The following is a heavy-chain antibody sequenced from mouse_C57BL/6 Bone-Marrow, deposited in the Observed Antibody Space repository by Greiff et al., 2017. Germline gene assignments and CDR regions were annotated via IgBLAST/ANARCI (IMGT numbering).Heavy chain of an antibody. CDR1: GFSLTSYG. CDR2: IWRGGST. V-gene: IGHV2-5*01. D-gene: IGHD4-1*01. CDR3: AKQVRLGHWYCDV. Sequence: QVQLQQSGPGLVQPSQSLSITCTVSGFSLTSYGVHWVRQSPGKGLEWLGVIWRGGSTDYNAAFMSRLSITKDNSKSQVFFKMNSLQADDTAIYYCAKQVRLGHWYCDVWGTGTTVTVSS. J-gene: IGHJ1*03.